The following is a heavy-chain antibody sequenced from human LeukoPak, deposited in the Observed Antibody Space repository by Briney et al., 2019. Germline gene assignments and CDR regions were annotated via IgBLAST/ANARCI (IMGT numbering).Heavy chain of an antibody. Sequence: PSETLSLTCTLSGGSINNYYWSWIRQPPGKGLEWIGYIHYNGNTNYNPSLKSRVTISVDTSKNQFSLKLSSVTAADTAVYFCAREYSSGLSWFDPWGQGTLVTVSS. J-gene: IGHJ5*02. CDR1: GGSINNYY. CDR3: AREYSSGLSWFDP. D-gene: IGHD6-19*01. CDR2: IHYNGNT. V-gene: IGHV4-59*01.